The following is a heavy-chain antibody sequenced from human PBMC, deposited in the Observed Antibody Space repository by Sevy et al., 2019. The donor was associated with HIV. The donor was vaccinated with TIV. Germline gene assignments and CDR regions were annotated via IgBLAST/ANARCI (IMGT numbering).Heavy chain of an antibody. CDR3: ARGVKLFGVVTPFDY. J-gene: IGHJ4*02. V-gene: IGHV3-7*01. CDR2: IKQDGSEK. Sequence: GGSLRLSCAASGFTFTSYWMSWVRQAPGKGLEWVANIKQDGSEKYYVDSVKGRFTISRDNAKNSLYLQMNSLRAEDTAVYYCARGVKLFGVVTPFDYWGQGTLVTVSS. CDR1: GFTFTSYW. D-gene: IGHD3-3*01.